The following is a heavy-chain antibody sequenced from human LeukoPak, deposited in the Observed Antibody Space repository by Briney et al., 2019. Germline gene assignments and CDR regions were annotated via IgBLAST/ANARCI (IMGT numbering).Heavy chain of an antibody. J-gene: IGHJ4*02. CDR3: AREVYDILTGYYPDY. V-gene: IGHV3-43D*03. CDR2: ISWDGGST. CDR1: GFTSDEYA. Sequence: GGSLRLSCAASGFTSDEYAMHWVRQAPGKGLEGVSLISWDGGSTYYADSVKGRFTISRDDAKNSLYLQMNSLRAEDTAVYYCAREVYDILTGYYPDYWGQGTLVTVSS. D-gene: IGHD3-9*01.